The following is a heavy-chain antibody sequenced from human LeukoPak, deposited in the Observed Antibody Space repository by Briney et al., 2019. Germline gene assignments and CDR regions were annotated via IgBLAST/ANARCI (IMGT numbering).Heavy chain of an antibody. CDR3: ALLDTAMVPIAEYFHH. J-gene: IGHJ1*01. V-gene: IGHV1-3*01. Sequence: GASVKVSCKASGYIFTSYAMHWVRQAPGQRLEWMGWINAGNDNTKYSQKFQGRVTITRDTSASTAYMELSSLRSEDTAVYYCALLDTAMVPIAEYFHHWGQGTLVTVSS. CDR2: INAGNDNT. CDR1: GYIFTSYA. D-gene: IGHD5-18*01.